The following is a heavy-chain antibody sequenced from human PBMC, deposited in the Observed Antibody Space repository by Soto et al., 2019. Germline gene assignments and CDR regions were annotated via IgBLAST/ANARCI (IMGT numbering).Heavy chain of an antibody. CDR2: IIPLSGTS. J-gene: IGHJ4*02. D-gene: IGHD1-1*01. V-gene: IGHV1-69*01. CDR1: GGTFSSSG. Sequence: QVQLVPSGAEVRKPGSSVTVSCTASGGTFSSSGINWVRQAPGQGLEWIGGIIPLSGTSSHAQKFQGRVTITADESTGTVNMELVSLTSDDTAVYYCATSRDTTGYFDHWGQGTLVTVSS. CDR3: ATSRDTTGYFDH.